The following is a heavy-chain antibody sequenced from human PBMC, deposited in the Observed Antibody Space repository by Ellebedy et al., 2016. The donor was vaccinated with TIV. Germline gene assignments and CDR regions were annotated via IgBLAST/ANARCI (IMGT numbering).Heavy chain of an antibody. CDR3: ARRGGYHFGS. CDR2: AFYTGST. V-gene: IGHV4-59*08. D-gene: IGHD2-15*01. J-gene: IGHJ4*02. Sequence: SETLSLTCSVSGGSTDNFYWSWIRQSPEKGLEWVGYAFYTGSTNYNPSLTSRVTISVESSKSRVSLTLRSVTAADTAIYYCARRGGYHFGSWGQGTLVTVSS. CDR1: GGSTDNFY.